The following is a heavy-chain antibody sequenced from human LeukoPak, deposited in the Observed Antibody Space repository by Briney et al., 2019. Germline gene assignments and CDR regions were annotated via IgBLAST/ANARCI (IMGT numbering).Heavy chain of an antibody. J-gene: IGHJ4*02. V-gene: IGHV3-23*01. CDR2: ISDSGGRT. CDR1: GFTFSDYV. Sequence: GGSLRLSCAASGFTFSDYVMGWVRPAPGKGLEWVSGISDSGGRTYYADSVKGRFTISRDNSKNTLYLQMNSLRAEDTAVYYCANSYSYYFDYWGQGTLVTVSS. CDR3: ANSYSYYFDY. D-gene: IGHD2-15*01.